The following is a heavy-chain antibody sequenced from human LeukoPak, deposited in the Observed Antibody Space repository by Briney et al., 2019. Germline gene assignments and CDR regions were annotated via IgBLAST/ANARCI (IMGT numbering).Heavy chain of an antibody. CDR3: AKVGNGGSYYGSFDI. CDR2: ISYDGTNN. V-gene: IGHV3-30*18. CDR1: GFTFSSYG. J-gene: IGHJ3*02. D-gene: IGHD1-26*01. Sequence: GGSLRLSCAASGFTFSSYGMHWVRQAPGKGLEWVAVISYDGTNNYYADSVKGRFTISRDNSKHTLYLHMNSLRAEDTAVFYCAKVGNGGSYYGSFDIWGQGTMVTVSS.